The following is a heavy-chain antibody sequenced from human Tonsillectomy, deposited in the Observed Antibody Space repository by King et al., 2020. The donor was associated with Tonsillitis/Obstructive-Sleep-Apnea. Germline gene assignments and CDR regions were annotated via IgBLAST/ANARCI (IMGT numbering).Heavy chain of an antibody. CDR2: INSDGSST. CDR1: GLTFSSYW. J-gene: IGHJ5*02. CDR3: ARSRSYGQRRATNWFDP. D-gene: IGHD1-26*01. Sequence: VQLVESGGGLVQPGGSLRLSCAASGLTFSSYWMHWVRQAPGKGLVWVSRINSDGSSTSYADSVKGRFTISRDNAKNTLYLQMNSLRAEDTTVYYCARSRSYGQRRATNWFDPWGQGTLVTVSS. V-gene: IGHV3-74*01.